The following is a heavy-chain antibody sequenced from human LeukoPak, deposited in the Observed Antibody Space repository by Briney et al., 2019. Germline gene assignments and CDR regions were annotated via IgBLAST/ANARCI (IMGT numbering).Heavy chain of an antibody. J-gene: IGHJ4*02. CDR2: ISSSSSYI. CDR1: GFTFSSYS. Sequence: GGSLRLSCAASGFTFSSYSMSCVRQPPGEGLEWVSSISSSSSYIYYADSVKGRFTISRDNAKNSLYLQMNCLRAEDTAVYYCAREGSRFTPPDYWGQGTLVTVSS. V-gene: IGHV3-21*01. CDR3: AREGSRFTPPDY. D-gene: IGHD3-16*01.